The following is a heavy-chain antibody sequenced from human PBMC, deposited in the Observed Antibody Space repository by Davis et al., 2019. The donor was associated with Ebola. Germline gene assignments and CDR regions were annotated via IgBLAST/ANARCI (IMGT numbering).Heavy chain of an antibody. D-gene: IGHD2-2*01. CDR3: ARSSRLRIGYYYYMDV. CDR1: GYTFTNYY. V-gene: IGHV1-18*04. Sequence: ASVKVSCKASGYTFTNYYMHWVRQAPGQGLEWMGWISAYNGNTNYAQKFQGRVTITADESTSTAYMELSSLRSEDTAVYYCARSSRLRIGYYYYMDVWGKGTTVTVSS. CDR2: ISAYNGNT. J-gene: IGHJ6*03.